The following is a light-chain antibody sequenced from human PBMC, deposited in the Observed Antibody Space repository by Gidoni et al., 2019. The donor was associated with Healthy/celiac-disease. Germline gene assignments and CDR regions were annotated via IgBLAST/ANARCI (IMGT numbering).Light chain of an antibody. CDR1: QSVSSSY. Sequence: EMVLTQSPGTLSLSPGERATLSCRASQSVSSSYLAWYQQKPGQAPRLLIYGASSRATGIPDRFSVSGSGTDFTLTISRLEPEDFAVYYCQQYGSSPKLTFGGGTKVEIK. CDR2: GAS. CDR3: QQYGSSPKLT. V-gene: IGKV3-20*01. J-gene: IGKJ4*01.